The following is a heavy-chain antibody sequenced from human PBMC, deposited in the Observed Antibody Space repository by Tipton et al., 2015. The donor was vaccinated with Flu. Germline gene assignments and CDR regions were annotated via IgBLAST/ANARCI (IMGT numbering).Heavy chain of an antibody. Sequence: TLSLTCTVSGGSITSGSYYWSWIRQPPGKGLEWIGNVHQTGSTYYNPSLTSRVTIAVDRPRNQFSLRLTSVTAADTAVYYCARRDYSNYVSEPKNWFDPWGQGTLVTVSS. CDR2: VHQTGST. J-gene: IGHJ5*02. CDR1: GGSITSGSYY. V-gene: IGHV4-39*07. D-gene: IGHD4-11*01. CDR3: ARRDYSNYVSEPKNWFDP.